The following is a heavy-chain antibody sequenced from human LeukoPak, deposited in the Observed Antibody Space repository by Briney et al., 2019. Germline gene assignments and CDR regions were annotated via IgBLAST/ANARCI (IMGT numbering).Heavy chain of an antibody. V-gene: IGHV7-4-1*02. CDR1: GYTFTSYA. D-gene: IGHD5-18*01. Sequence: ASVKVSCKASGYTFTSYAMNWVRQAPGQGLEWTGWINTNTGNPTYAQGFTGRFVFSLDTSVSTAYLQISSLKAEDTAVYYCARVELDTAMDYYYYGMDVWGQGTTVTVSS. J-gene: IGHJ6*02. CDR2: INTNTGNP. CDR3: ARVELDTAMDYYYYGMDV.